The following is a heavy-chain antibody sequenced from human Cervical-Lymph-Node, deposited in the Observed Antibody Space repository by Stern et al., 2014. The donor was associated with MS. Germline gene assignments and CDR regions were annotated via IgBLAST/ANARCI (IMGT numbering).Heavy chain of an antibody. CDR3: ARVGSGSGSHY. V-gene: IGHV1-46*01. CDR1: GYTFTRNN. J-gene: IGHJ4*02. Sequence: QVQLVQSGAGLEKPGATVKVSCKASGYTFTRNNVHWGRKAPGPGLELVGIINPICSRTNYTQRFQGRVTMTRDTSTSTVYMEMSSLRSEDTAVYYCARVGSGSGSHYWGQGTLVTVSS. D-gene: IGHD3-10*01. CDR2: INPICSRT.